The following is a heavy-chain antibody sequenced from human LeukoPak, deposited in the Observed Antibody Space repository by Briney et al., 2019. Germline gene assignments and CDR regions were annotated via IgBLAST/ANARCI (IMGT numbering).Heavy chain of an antibody. D-gene: IGHD3-10*01. CDR3: AKDGQAVVRGARSYYGMDV. V-gene: IGHV3-30*18. Sequence: PGGSLRLSCAASGFTFSSYGMHWVRQAPGKGLEWVAVISYDGSNKYYADSVKGRFTISRDNSKNTLYLQMNSLRAEDTAVYYCAKDGQAVVRGARSYYGMDVWGQGTTVTVSS. CDR1: GFTFSSYG. J-gene: IGHJ6*02. CDR2: ISYDGSNK.